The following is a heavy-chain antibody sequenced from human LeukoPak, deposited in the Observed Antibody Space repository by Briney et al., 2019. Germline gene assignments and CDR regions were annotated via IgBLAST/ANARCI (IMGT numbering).Heavy chain of an antibody. J-gene: IGHJ6*03. D-gene: IGHD6-13*01. CDR3: AREPIAAAHYYYYMDV. CDR2: IIPIFGTA. Sequence: SVKVSCKASGGTFSSYAISWVRQAPGQGLEWMGGIIPIFGTANYAQKFQGRVTITADKSTSTAYMELSSLRSEDTAVYYCAREPIAAAHYYYYMDVWGKGTTVTVSS. CDR1: GGTFSSYA. V-gene: IGHV1-69*06.